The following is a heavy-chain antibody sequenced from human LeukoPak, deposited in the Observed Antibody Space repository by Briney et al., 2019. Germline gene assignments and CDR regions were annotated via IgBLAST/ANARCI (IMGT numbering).Heavy chain of an antibody. V-gene: IGHV1-8*01. D-gene: IGHD4-11*01. Sequence: GASVKVSCKASGYTFTSYDINWVRQATGQGLEWMGWMNPNSGNTGYAQKFQGRVTMTRDMSTSTVYMELSSLRSEDTAVYYCARGGTTVTYWFDPWGQGTLVTVSS. J-gene: IGHJ5*02. CDR3: ARGGTTVTYWFDP. CDR1: GYTFTSYD. CDR2: MNPNSGNT.